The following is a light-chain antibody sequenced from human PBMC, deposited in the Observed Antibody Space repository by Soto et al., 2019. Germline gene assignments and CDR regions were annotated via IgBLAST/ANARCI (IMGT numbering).Light chain of an antibody. V-gene: IGKV3-20*01. CDR2: GAS. CDR3: QQHTSSPHMYT. CDR1: QSVSSSD. J-gene: IGKJ2*01. Sequence: EIVLTQSPGTLSLSPGERATLSCRASQSVSSSDLVRHQQKPGRAPRPPLDGASSRATGTPDRFSGSGYGTDFTLTISRLEPEDFAVYYCQQHTSSPHMYTFGQGTKLEIK.